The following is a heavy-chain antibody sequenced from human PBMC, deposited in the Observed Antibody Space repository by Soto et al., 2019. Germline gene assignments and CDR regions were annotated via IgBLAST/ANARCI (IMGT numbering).Heavy chain of an antibody. Sequence: EASVKVSCKASGYTFTSYDINWVRQATGQGLEWMGWMNPNSGNTGYTQKFQGRVTMTRNTSISTAYMELSSLRSEDTAVYYCARESGYCSSTSCFGSWFDPWGQGTLVTVSS. J-gene: IGHJ5*02. CDR2: MNPNSGNT. CDR1: GYTFTSYD. V-gene: IGHV1-8*01. CDR3: ARESGYCSSTSCFGSWFDP. D-gene: IGHD2-2*01.